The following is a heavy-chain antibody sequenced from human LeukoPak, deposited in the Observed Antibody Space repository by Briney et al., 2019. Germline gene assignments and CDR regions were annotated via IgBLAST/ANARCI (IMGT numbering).Heavy chain of an antibody. CDR1: GFTFSSYG. J-gene: IGHJ3*01. CDR3: ARGLAYYFDSSGSKDAFDL. V-gene: IGHV3-30*02. CDR2: IRYDGSDK. D-gene: IGHD3-22*01. Sequence: GGSLRLSCAASGFTFSSYGMHWVRQAPGKGLVWVAFIRYDGSDKYYADSVKGRFTISRDNSKNTLYLQMHSLRTEDTAVYYCARGLAYYFDSSGSKDAFDLWGQGTFVTVS.